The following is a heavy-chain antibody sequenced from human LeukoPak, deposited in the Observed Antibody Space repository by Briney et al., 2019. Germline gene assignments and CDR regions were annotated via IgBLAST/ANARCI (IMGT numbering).Heavy chain of an antibody. CDR1: GGSISSSSYY. CDR2: IYYSGST. D-gene: IGHD5-12*01. Sequence: SETLSLTCTVSGGSISSSSYYWGWTRQPPGKGLEWIGSIYYSGSTYYNPSLKSRVTISVDTSKNQFSLKLSSVTAADTAVYYCARGGGYSGYGRLKKLFDYWGQGTLVTVSS. CDR3: ARGGGYSGYGRLKKLFDY. V-gene: IGHV4-39*07. J-gene: IGHJ4*02.